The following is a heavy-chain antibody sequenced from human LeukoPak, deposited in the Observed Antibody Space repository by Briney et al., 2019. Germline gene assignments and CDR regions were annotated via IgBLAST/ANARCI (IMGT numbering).Heavy chain of an antibody. V-gene: IGHV4-59*01. CDR1: GGSISSYY. CDR3: ASLGVAVAAHAFDI. J-gene: IGHJ3*02. D-gene: IGHD6-19*01. CDR2: IYYSGST. Sequence: SETLSLTCTVSGGSISSYYWSWIRQPPGKGLEWIGYIYYSGSTNYNPSLKSRVTISVDTSKNQFSLKLSSVTAADTAVYYCASLGVAVAAHAFDIWGQGTMVTVSS.